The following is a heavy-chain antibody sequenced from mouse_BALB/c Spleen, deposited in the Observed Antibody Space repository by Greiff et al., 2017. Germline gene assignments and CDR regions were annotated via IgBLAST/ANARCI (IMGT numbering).Heavy chain of an antibody. CDR1: GYTFTSYW. CDR2: IDPSDSYT. V-gene: IGHV1S127*01. CDR3: TRHLGGFAY. Sequence: VQLQQPGAELVKPGASVKMSCKASGYTFTSYWMHWVKQRPGQGLEWIGTIDPSDSYTSYNQKFKGKATLTVDTSSSPAYMQLSSLTSEDSAVYYCTRHLGGFAYWGQGTLVTVSA. D-gene: IGHD3-3*01. J-gene: IGHJ3*01.